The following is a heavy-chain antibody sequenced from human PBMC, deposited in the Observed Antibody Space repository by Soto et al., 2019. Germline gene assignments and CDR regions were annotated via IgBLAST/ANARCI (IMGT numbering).Heavy chain of an antibody. J-gene: IGHJ6*02. D-gene: IGHD3-16*02. Sequence: QVQLQESGPGLVKASQTLSLTCTVSGGSISNSFYYWSWIRQVPGKGPEWIGYIHYSGTTHYNPSIKSRVTISLDTSKNQFSLRLTSVTAADTAVYFCARDRSHYVWAISRTYGMDVWGQGTTVTVSS. V-gene: IGHV4-31*03. CDR3: ARDRSHYVWAISRTYGMDV. CDR2: IHYSGTT. CDR1: GGSISNSFYY.